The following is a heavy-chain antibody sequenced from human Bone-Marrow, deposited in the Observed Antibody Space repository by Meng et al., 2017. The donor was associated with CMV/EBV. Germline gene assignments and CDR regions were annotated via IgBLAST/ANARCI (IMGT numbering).Heavy chain of an antibody. Sequence: GESLKISCAASGFTFSTYWMHWVRQAPGKGLVWVSGINTDGSRTTSADSVKGRFTISRDNAKSTLYLQMNSLRADDTAVYYCAADSGNWFDYWGQGTLVTVSS. CDR2: INTDGSRT. V-gene: IGHV3-74*01. CDR1: GFTFSTYW. CDR3: AADSGNWFDY. J-gene: IGHJ4*02. D-gene: IGHD1-26*01.